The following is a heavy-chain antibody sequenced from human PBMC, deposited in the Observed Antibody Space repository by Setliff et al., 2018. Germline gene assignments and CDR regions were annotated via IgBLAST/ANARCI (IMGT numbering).Heavy chain of an antibody. CDR1: GFIFSPYT. CDR2: ISIHEDKT. Sequence: GGFLRLSCAVSGFIFSPYTTTWVRQAPGKGLEWVAAISIHEDKTYYADSVKGRFTISRDNAKNTLYLQMNSLRAEDTAVYYCARVASIMILVDIFFPNDAFDIWGQGTMVTVSS. J-gene: IGHJ3*02. V-gene: IGHV3-21*01. CDR3: ARVASIMILVDIFFPNDAFDI. D-gene: IGHD3-22*01.